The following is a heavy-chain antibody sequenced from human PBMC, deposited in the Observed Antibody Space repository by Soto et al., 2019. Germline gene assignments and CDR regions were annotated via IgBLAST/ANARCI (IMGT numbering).Heavy chain of an antibody. CDR2: ISSSSSYI. D-gene: IGHD6-19*01. CDR3: ARDQSSGMAGTLGY. Sequence: EVQLVESGGGLVKPGGSLRLSCAASGFTFSSYSMNWVRQAPGKGLEWVSSISSSSSYIYYADSVKGRFTISRDNAKNSLYLQMNSLRAEDSAVYYCARDQSSGMAGTLGYWGQGTLVTVSS. J-gene: IGHJ4*02. CDR1: GFTFSSYS. V-gene: IGHV3-21*01.